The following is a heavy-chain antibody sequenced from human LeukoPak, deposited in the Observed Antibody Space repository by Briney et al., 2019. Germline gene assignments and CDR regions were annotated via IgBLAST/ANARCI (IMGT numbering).Heavy chain of an antibody. V-gene: IGHV4-59*08. J-gene: IGHJ4*02. Sequence: SETLSLTCTVSGGSISSYYWSWIRQPPGKGLEWIGYIYYSGSTNYNPSLKSRVTISVDTSKNQFSLKLSSVTAADTAVYYCARLTMVRGVNYFDYWGQGTLVTVSS. CDR3: ARLTMVRGVNYFDY. CDR2: IYYSGST. CDR1: GGSISSYY. D-gene: IGHD3-10*01.